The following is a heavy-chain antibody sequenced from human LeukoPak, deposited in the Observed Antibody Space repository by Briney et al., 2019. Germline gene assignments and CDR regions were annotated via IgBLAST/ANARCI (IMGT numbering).Heavy chain of an antibody. J-gene: IGHJ5*02. CDR3: ARERGNYDILTDYYEGNGFDP. CDR1: GYTFTNYY. V-gene: IGHV1-46*01. D-gene: IGHD3-9*01. Sequence: ASVKVSCKASGYTFTNYYIHWVRQPPGQGLEWMGLINPGGDNTDYAQNFQGRVTMTRDTSTSTVYMGLSSLRSEDTAVYYCARERGNYDILTDYYEGNGFDPWGQGTLVTVSS. CDR2: INPGGDNT.